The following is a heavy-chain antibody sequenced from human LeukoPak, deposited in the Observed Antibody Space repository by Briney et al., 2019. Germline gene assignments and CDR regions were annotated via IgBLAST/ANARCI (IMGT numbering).Heavy chain of an antibody. CDR1: GGSFSGYY. CDR3: ARGGYSGYAN. V-gene: IGHV4-34*01. Sequence: SETLSLTCAVYGGSFSGYYWSWIRQPPGKGLEWIGEINHSGSTNYNPSLRSRVTISVDTSKNQFSLKLSSVTAADTAVYYCARGGYSGYANWGQGTLVTVSS. J-gene: IGHJ4*02. CDR2: INHSGST. D-gene: IGHD5-12*01.